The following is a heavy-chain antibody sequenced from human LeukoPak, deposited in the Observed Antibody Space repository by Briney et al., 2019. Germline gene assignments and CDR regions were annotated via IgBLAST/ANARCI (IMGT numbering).Heavy chain of an antibody. D-gene: IGHD3-3*01. V-gene: IGHV1-24*01. CDR1: GYTLTELS. CDR3: ATLDFWSGRNDY. Sequence: ASVKVSCKVSGYTLTELSMHWVRQAPGKGLEWMGGFDPEDGETIYAQKFQGRVTMTEDTSTDTAYMELSSLRSEDTAVYYCATLDFWSGRNDYWGQGILVTVSS. CDR2: FDPEDGET. J-gene: IGHJ4*02.